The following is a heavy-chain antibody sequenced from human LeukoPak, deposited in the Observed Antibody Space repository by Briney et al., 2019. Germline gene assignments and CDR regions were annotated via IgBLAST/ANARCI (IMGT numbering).Heavy chain of an antibody. CDR3: ARRSYQLLPFDY. J-gene: IGHJ4*02. V-gene: IGHV4-39*01. CDR1: GGSISSSSFY. D-gene: IGHD2-2*01. Sequence: SETLSLTCTVSGGSISSSSFYWGWIRQPPGKGLEWIGNIYYSGITYYNPSLKSRVTISVDTSKNQFSLKLSSVTAADTAVYYCARRSYQLLPFDYWGQGTLVTVSS. CDR2: IYYSGIT.